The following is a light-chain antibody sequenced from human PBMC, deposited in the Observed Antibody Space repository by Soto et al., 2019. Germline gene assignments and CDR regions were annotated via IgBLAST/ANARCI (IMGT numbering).Light chain of an antibody. CDR2: GTI. J-gene: IGLJ1*01. V-gene: IGLV1-40*01. CDR1: SSNIGAGYD. Sequence: QSVLTQPPSVSGAPGQRVTISCTRSSSNIGAGYDVHWYQQRPETAPKLLIFGTINRPSGVPDRFSGSKSGTSASLAITWLQAEDEGDYYCQSYDSTLSARYVFGTGTKGTVL. CDR3: QSYDSTLSARYV.